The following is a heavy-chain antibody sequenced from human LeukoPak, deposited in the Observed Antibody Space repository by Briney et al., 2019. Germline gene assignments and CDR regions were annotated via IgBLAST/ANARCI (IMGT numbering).Heavy chain of an antibody. CDR2: ISSSSSTI. CDR3: ASGADGVH. CDR1: GFTFSSYS. D-gene: IGHD2-8*01. J-gene: IGHJ4*02. Sequence: PGGSLRLSCAASGFTFSSYSMNWVRQAPGKGLEWVSYISSSSSTIYYADSVKGRFTISRDNAKNSLYLQMNSLRAEDTAVYYCASGADGVHWGQGTLVTVSS. V-gene: IGHV3-48*04.